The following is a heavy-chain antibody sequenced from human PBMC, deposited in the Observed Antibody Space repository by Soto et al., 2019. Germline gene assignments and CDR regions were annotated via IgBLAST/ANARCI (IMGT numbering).Heavy chain of an antibody. CDR2: INHSGST. CDR1: GASFRDSY. V-gene: IGHV4-34*01. J-gene: IGHJ2*01. CDR3: AREVPSRYFDL. D-gene: IGHD3-10*01. Sequence: QVRLQQWGAELLKPSETLSLTCAVYGASFRDSYWNWIRHPPRKGLEWIGEINHSGSTIYNTSLESRVTISLDTSRKQFTLKMRSATAADTAVYYCAREVPSRYFDLWGRGTPVTVSS.